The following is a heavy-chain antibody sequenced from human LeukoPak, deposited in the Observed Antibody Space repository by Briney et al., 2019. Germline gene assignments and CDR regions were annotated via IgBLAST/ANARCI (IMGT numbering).Heavy chain of an antibody. V-gene: IGHV3-30-3*01. D-gene: IGHD2-15*01. CDR3: ARDPTGGIGSGQTRYYYYGMDV. CDR2: ISYDGSNK. CDR1: GFTFSSYA. Sequence: GRSLRLSCAASGFTFSSYAMHWVRQAPGKGLEGVAVISYDGSNKYYADSVKGRFTISRDNSKNTLYLQMNSLRAEDTAVYYCARDPTGGIGSGQTRYYYYGMDVWGQGTTVTVSS. J-gene: IGHJ6*02.